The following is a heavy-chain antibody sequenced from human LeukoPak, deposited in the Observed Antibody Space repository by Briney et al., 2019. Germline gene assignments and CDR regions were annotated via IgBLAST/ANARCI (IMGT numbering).Heavy chain of an antibody. V-gene: IGHV4-59*08. CDR3: ARHQAWFDP. J-gene: IGHJ5*02. Sequence: ASETLYLTCTVSGGSISSYYWSWIRQPPGKGLEWIGYIYYSGSTNYNPSLKSRVTISVDTSKNQFSLKLSSVTAADTAVYYCARHQAWFDPWGQGTLVTVSS. CDR1: GGSISSYY. CDR2: IYYSGST.